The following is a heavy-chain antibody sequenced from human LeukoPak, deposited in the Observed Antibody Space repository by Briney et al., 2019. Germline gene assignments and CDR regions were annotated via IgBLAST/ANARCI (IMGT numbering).Heavy chain of an antibody. Sequence: SETLSLTCTVSGGSISSYYWNWIRQPPGKGLEWIGYIYNGGSTNYNPSLKSRVTIPVDTSKNQFSLKLRSVTAADTAMYYCARGRSSWDNWLDPWGQGTLVTVSS. CDR3: ARGRSSWDNWLDP. CDR2: IYNGGST. V-gene: IGHV4-59*01. CDR1: GGSISSYY. J-gene: IGHJ5*02. D-gene: IGHD6-13*01.